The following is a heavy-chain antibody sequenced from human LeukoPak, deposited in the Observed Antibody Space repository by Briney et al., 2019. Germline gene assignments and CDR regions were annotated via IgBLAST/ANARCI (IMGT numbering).Heavy chain of an antibody. V-gene: IGHV4-59*01. D-gene: IGHD3-22*01. CDR1: GGPIGSYY. J-gene: IGHJ4*02. Sequence: SQTLSLTCTVSGGPIGSYYCSCIRPPPGNGLEWVGYIHDSGDTSYNPSLKSRVTISVDTSKNHFSLKLSSVTAADTAVYYCAREWDDSGGRLFDYWGQGTLVSVSS. CDR3: AREWDDSGGRLFDY. CDR2: IHDSGDT.